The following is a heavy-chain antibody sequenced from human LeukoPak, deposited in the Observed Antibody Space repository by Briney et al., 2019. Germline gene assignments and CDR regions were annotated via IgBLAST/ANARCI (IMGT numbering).Heavy chain of an antibody. CDR1: GYTFISYA. V-gene: IGHV7-4-1*02. Sequence: ASVKVSCKSSGYTFISYAMNWVRQAPGQGLEWMGWINTNTGNPTYAQGFTGRFVFSLDTSVSTAYLQISSLKAEDTAVYYCAEGAYCSGGSCYFRANWFDPWGQGTLVTVSS. J-gene: IGHJ5*02. D-gene: IGHD2-15*01. CDR2: INTNTGNP. CDR3: AEGAYCSGGSCYFRANWFDP.